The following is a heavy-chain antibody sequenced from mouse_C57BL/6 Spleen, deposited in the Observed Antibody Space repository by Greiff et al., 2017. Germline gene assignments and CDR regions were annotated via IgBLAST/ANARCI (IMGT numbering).Heavy chain of an antibody. Sequence: QVQLKESGPGLVQPSQSLSITCTVSGFSLTSYGVHWVRQSPGKGLEWLGVIWSGGSTDDHAAFISRLSISKDNSKSEVFFKMNSLQADDTAIYYCARNWGTTVTRGYFDVWGTGTTVTVSS. CDR1: GFSLTSYG. J-gene: IGHJ1*03. CDR2: IWSGGST. V-gene: IGHV2-2*01. D-gene: IGHD2-1*01. CDR3: ARNWGTTVTRGYFDV.